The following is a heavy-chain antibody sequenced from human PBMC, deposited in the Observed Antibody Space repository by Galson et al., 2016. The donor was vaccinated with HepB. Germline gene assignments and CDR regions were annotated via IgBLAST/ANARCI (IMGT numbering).Heavy chain of an antibody. CDR3: ARDVGFERTLIRGPQKEARHYLDV. D-gene: IGHD3-10*01. J-gene: IGHJ6*04. Sequence: SVKVSCKASGVTFTNFSISWVRQAPGQGLEWMARIIPILGIRNYAQKFQGRMTITADTSTAMAYMELSSLTSDDSAVYFCARDVGFERTLIRGPQKEARHYLDVWGEGTTVTVSS. V-gene: IGHV1-69*04. CDR2: IIPILGIR. CDR1: GVTFTNFS.